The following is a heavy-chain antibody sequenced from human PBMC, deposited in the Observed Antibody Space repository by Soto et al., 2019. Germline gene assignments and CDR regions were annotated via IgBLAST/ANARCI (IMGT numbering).Heavy chain of an antibody. D-gene: IGHD4-17*01. CDR1: GGTFSSYA. Sequence: QVQLVQSGAEVKKPGSSVKVSCKASGGTFSSYAISWVRQAPGQGLEWMGGIIPIFGTANYAQKFQGRVTVXXDXSXSTAYMELRRLRSEDTAVYYGASRAVTTLKLDAFDIWGQGTMVTVSS. V-gene: IGHV1-69*12. CDR2: IIPIFGTA. CDR3: ASRAVTTLKLDAFDI. J-gene: IGHJ3*02.